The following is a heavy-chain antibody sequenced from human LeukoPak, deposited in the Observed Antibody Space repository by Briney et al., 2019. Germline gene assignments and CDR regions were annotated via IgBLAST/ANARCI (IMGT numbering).Heavy chain of an antibody. V-gene: IGHV4-34*01. Sequence: PSETLSLACAVYGGSFSGYYWSWIRQPPGKGLEWIGEINHSGSTNYNPSLKSRVTISVDTSKNQFSLKLSSVTAADTAVYYCARGSWYRGYYFDYWGQGTLVTVSS. CDR1: GGSFSGYY. CDR3: ARGSWYRGYYFDY. J-gene: IGHJ4*02. D-gene: IGHD6-13*01. CDR2: INHSGST.